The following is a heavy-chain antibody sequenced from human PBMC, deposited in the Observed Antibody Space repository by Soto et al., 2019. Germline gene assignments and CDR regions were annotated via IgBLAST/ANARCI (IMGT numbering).Heavy chain of an antibody. CDR2: IIPIFGTA. D-gene: IGHD2-2*02. CDR3: ARQKPDCSSTSCYTEGSSCYYGRGYYFDY. V-gene: IGHV1-69*13. Sequence: ASVKVSCKASGGTFSSYAISWVRQAPGQGLEWMGGIIPIFGTANYAQKFQGRVTITADESTSTAYMELSSLRSEDTAVYYCARQKPDCSSTSCYTEGSSCYYGRGYYFDYWGQGTLVTVSS. J-gene: IGHJ4*02. CDR1: GGTFSSYA.